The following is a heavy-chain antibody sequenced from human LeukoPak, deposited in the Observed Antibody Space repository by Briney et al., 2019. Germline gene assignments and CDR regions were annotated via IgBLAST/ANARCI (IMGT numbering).Heavy chain of an antibody. Sequence: GGSLRLSCAASGFTFSSYWMSWVRQAPGKGLEWVANIKQDGSEKYYVNSVKGRFTISRDSAKNSLYLQMNSLRAEDTAVYYCARESTPYYDYVWGSYHYFDYWGQGTLVTVSS. CDR3: ARESTPYYDYVWGSYHYFDY. V-gene: IGHV3-7*01. J-gene: IGHJ4*02. CDR2: IKQDGSEK. CDR1: GFTFSSYW. D-gene: IGHD3-16*02.